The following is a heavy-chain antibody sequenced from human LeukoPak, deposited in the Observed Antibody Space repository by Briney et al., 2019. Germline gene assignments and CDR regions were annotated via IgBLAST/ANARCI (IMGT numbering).Heavy chain of an antibody. CDR1: GFTFSSYW. V-gene: IGHV3-7*01. J-gene: IGHJ4*02. D-gene: IGHD3-3*01. CDR3: ARGSSPEDVLSGYYDGYFDC. CDR2: IKEDGSEK. Sequence: AGGSLRLSCAASGFTFSSYWMSWVRQAPGKGLEWVATIKEDGSEKYYVDSVKGRFTIFRDNPKNSLYLQMNSLRAEDTALDFCARGSSPEDVLSGYYDGYFDCWGQGTLVTVSS.